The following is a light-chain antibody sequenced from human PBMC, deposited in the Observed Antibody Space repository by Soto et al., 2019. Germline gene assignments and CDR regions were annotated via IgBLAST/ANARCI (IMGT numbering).Light chain of an antibody. CDR2: DNT. Sequence: QSVLTQPPSVSGAPWQRVTISCTGSRSNIGAGYAVHWYQQLPGTAPKLLIYDNTNRPSGVPDRFSASESGTSASLAITGLQSEDEADYYCQSYDTSLSASVFGGGTQLTVL. CDR3: QSYDTSLSASV. V-gene: IGLV1-40*01. J-gene: IGLJ2*01. CDR1: RSNIGAGYA.